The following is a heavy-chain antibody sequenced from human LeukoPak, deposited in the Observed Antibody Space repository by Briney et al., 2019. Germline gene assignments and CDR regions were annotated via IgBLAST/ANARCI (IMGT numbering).Heavy chain of an antibody. J-gene: IGHJ4*02. D-gene: IGHD1-20*01. Sequence: GGSLRLSCAASGFTFSSYGMSWVRQAPGKGLEWVSAISGSGGSTYYADSVKGRFTISRDTSSKTAYLEMNSLRVDDTAVYYCARDVISRQMITLGLGFWGQGTLVTVSS. CDR3: ARDVISRQMITLGLGF. CDR2: ISGSGGST. V-gene: IGHV3-23*01. CDR1: GFTFSSYG.